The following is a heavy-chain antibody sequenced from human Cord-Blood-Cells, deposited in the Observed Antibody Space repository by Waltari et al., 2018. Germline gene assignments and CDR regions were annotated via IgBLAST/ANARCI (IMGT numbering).Heavy chain of an antibody. CDR1: GDSVSSNSAA. CDR2: TYYRSKWYN. D-gene: IGHD5-18*01. CDR3: ARVVTEGYSYGSYFDY. Sequence: GPGLVKPSQTLSLTCAISGDSVSSNSAAWNWIRQSPSRGLEWLGRTYYRSKWYNDYAVSVKSRITINPDTSKNRFSLQLNSVTPEDTAVYYCARVVTEGYSYGSYFDYWGQGTLVTVSS. J-gene: IGHJ4*02. V-gene: IGHV6-1*01.